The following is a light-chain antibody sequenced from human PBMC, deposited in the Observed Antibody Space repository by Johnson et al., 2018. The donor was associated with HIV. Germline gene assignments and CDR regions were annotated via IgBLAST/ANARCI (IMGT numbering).Light chain of an antibody. CDR2: ENN. V-gene: IGLV1-51*02. CDR1: SSNIGNNY. Sequence: QPVLTQPPSVSAAPGQKVTISCSGSSSNIGNNYVSWYQQLPGTAPKLLIYENNKRPSGIPDRFSGSKSGTSAILGITGLQTGDEADYYCGTWDSRLRNVFETGTKVTVL. CDR3: GTWDSRLRNV. J-gene: IGLJ1*01.